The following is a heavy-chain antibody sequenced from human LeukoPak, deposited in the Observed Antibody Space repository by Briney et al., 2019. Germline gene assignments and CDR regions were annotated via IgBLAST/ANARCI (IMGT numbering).Heavy chain of an antibody. CDR3: ARVRANWYEDY. Sequence: PGGSPRLSCAASGFTFSTYGILSVRQAPGKGLEWVSGINWSGGSTGYADPLRGRFTISRDNAKNSLYLQMDSLRAEDTAVYYCARVRANWYEDYWGQGTLVTVSS. D-gene: IGHD6-13*01. V-gene: IGHV3-20*04. CDR1: GFTFSTYG. J-gene: IGHJ4*02. CDR2: INWSGGST.